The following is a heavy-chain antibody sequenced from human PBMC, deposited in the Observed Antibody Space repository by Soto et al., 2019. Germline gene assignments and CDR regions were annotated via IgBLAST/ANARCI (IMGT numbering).Heavy chain of an antibody. D-gene: IGHD3-22*01. J-gene: IGHJ4*02. CDR2: IFPGDSDT. Sequence: PGESLKISCKASGYSFTSYWIGWVRQIPGKGLEWMGIIFPGDSDTRYRPSFQGQVTMSADKSINTAYLQWSSLKASDTAIYYCARPYYYDGSASSDPFYFDSWGQGTLVTVSS. CDR3: ARPYYYDGSASSDPFYFDS. V-gene: IGHV5-51*01. CDR1: GYSFTSYW.